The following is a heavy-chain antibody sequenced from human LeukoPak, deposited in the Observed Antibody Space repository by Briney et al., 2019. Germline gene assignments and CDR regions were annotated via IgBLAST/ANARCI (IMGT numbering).Heavy chain of an antibody. CDR1: GGSISSGGYY. D-gene: IGHD2-2*01. CDR3: ARDQVPKRFDP. J-gene: IGHJ5*02. CDR2: IYHSGST. Sequence: SETLSLTCTVSGGSISSGGYYWSWIRQPPGKGLEWIGYIYHSGSTYYNPSLKSRVTISVDRSKNQFSLKLSSVTAADTAVYYCARDQVPKRFDPWGQGTLVTVSS. V-gene: IGHV4-30-2*01.